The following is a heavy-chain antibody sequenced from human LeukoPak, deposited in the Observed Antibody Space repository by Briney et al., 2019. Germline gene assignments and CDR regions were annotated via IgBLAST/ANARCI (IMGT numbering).Heavy chain of an antibody. D-gene: IGHD4-11*01. CDR3: ARDPLGRVYSNYYFDY. Sequence: GASLRLSCAASGFTFSSYAMHWVRQAPGKGLEWVAVISYDGSNKYYADSVKGRFTISRDNSKNTLYLQMNSLRAEDTAVYYCARDPLGRVYSNYYFDYWGQGTLVTVSS. CDR2: ISYDGSNK. V-gene: IGHV3-30-3*01. CDR1: GFTFSSYA. J-gene: IGHJ4*02.